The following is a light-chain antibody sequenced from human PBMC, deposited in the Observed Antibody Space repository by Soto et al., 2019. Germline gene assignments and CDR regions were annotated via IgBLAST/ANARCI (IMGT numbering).Light chain of an antibody. J-gene: IGLJ2*01. Sequence: QSALTQPRSVSGSPGQSVTISCTGTSSDVGGYNYVSWYQQYPGKAPKVMIYDVSKRPSGVPDRFSGSKSGNTASLTISGLQAEDEADYYCCSYTSSSTLVVFGGGTKVTVL. CDR3: CSYTSSSTLVV. CDR1: SSDVGGYNY. CDR2: DVS. V-gene: IGLV2-11*01.